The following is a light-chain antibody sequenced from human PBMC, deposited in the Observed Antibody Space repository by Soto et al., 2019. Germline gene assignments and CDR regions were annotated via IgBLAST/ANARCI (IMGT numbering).Light chain of an antibody. CDR2: DAS. CDR1: QSISSW. CDR3: QQYNRYPLT. Sequence: DIQMTQSPSTLSASVGDRVTITCRASQSISSWLAWYQQKPGKAPKLMIYDASSLESGVPSRFSGSGSGTEFTLTISSLQPDDFAPYYCQQYNRYPLTFGGGTKVEIK. V-gene: IGKV1-5*01. J-gene: IGKJ4*01.